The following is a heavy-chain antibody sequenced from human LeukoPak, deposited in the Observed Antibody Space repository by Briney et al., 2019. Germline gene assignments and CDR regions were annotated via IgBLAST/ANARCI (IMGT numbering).Heavy chain of an antibody. CDR1: GYSFTSYW. CDR3: AGPDDYGDYDAFDI. CDR2: IDPSDSYT. D-gene: IGHD4-17*01. Sequence: GESLKISCKGSGYSFTSYWISWVRQMPGKGLEWMGRIDPSDSYTNYSPSFQGHVTISADKSISTAYLQWSSLKASDTATYYCAGPDDYGDYDAFDIWGQGTMVTVSS. J-gene: IGHJ3*02. V-gene: IGHV5-10-1*01.